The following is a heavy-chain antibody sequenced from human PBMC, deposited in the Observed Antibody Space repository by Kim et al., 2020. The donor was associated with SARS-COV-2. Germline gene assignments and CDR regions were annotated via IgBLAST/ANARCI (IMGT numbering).Heavy chain of an antibody. J-gene: IGHJ6*01. V-gene: IGHV4-34*01. CDR2: INHSGGT. CDR3: LRGRTVTTVFYYSHGMDV. CDR1: GGSFSGHY. D-gene: IGHD4-4*01. Sequence: SETLSLTCAVYGGSFSGHYWSWIRQPPGKGLEWIGEINHSGGTNYNPSLKSRVPVSLDTSKNQFSLTVSPVTAAATAVYYCLRGRTVTTVFYYSHGMDV.